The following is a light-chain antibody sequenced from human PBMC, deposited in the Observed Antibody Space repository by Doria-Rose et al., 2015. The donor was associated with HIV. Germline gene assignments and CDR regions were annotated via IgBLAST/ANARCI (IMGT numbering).Light chain of an antibody. CDR3: HQYGTSWT. CDR1: QSFSSTY. CDR2: DGS. V-gene: IGKV3-20*01. J-gene: IGKJ1*01. Sequence: EIVLTQSPGTLPLSPGERATLSCRASQSFSSTYLAWYQQTPGQAPSLLIYDGSTRATGIPDRFSASGSGTDFTHTINRLEPEGFALYYCHQYGTSWTFGQGTKVEI.